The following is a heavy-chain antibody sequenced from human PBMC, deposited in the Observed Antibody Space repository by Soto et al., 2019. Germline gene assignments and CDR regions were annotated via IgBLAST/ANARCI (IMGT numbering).Heavy chain of an antibody. CDR2: IGTAGDT. Sequence: EVQLVESGGGLVQPGGSLRLSCAASGFTFSSYDMHWVRQATGKGLEWVSAIGTAGDTYYPGSVKGRFTISRENAKNSLYLQMNSLRAGDTAVYYCARVWGGYSYGHYGMDVWGQGTTVTVSS. J-gene: IGHJ6*02. D-gene: IGHD5-18*01. CDR3: ARVWGGYSYGHYGMDV. V-gene: IGHV3-13*04. CDR1: GFTFSSYD.